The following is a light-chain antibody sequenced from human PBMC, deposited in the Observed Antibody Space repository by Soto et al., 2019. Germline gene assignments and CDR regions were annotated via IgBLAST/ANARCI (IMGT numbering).Light chain of an antibody. CDR3: QQYGSSPSIT. CDR1: QSLLHSNGYNY. V-gene: IGKV2-28*01. J-gene: IGKJ5*01. CDR2: GAS. Sequence: DIVVTQSPLTLPVTPGETASISCRSSQSLLHSNGYNYLDWYLQKPGQSPQLLIYGASSRATGIPDRFSGSGSGTDFTLTISRLEPEDFAAYYCQQYGSSPSITFGQGTRLEIK.